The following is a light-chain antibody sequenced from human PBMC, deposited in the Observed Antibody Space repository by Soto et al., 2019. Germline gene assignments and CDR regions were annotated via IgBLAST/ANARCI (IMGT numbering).Light chain of an antibody. V-gene: IGLV1-36*01. CDR1: SSNIGNNA. Sequence: QLVLTQPPSVSEDPRQRVTISCSGSSSNIGNNAVTWYQQLPGKAPKLLIFYDDLLPSGVSDRFSGSKSGTSASLAISGLQSEDEADYYCASWDDSLNGPVFGGGTKVTVL. CDR3: ASWDDSLNGPV. J-gene: IGLJ3*02. CDR2: YDD.